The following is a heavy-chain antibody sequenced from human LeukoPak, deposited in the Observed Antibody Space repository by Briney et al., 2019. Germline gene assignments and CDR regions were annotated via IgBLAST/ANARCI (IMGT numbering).Heavy chain of an antibody. CDR3: ARGYSSG. CDR2: ISWNSGSI. V-gene: IGHV3-9*01. D-gene: IGHD6-19*01. CDR1: GFTFDDYA. J-gene: IGHJ4*02. Sequence: PGRSLRLSCAASGFTFDDYAMHWVRQAPGKGLEWVSGISWNSGSIGYADSVKGRFTISRDSAKNSLYLQMNSLRAEDTAVYYCARGYSSGWGQGTLVTVSS.